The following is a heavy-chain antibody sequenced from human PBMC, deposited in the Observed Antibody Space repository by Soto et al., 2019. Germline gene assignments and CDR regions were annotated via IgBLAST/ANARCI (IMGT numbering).Heavy chain of an antibody. Sequence: QVQLQESGPGLVKPSQTLSLTCTVSGGSISSGGYYWSWIRQHPGKGLEWIGYIYYSGSTYYNPSLKSRVTISVDTSKNQCSLELSSVTAAATAVYYCARVASCSSTSCDHGVWFDPCGQGTLVTVSS. CDR1: GGSISSGGYY. J-gene: IGHJ5*02. CDR3: ARVASCSSTSCDHGVWFDP. D-gene: IGHD2-2*01. CDR2: IYYSGST. V-gene: IGHV4-31*03.